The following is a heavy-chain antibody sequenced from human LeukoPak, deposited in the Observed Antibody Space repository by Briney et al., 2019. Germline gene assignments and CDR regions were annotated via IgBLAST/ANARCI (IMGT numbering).Heavy chain of an antibody. V-gene: IGHV4-31*03. CDR3: ARQLYNWNYGPTYNWFDP. CDR2: IYYSGST. D-gene: IGHD1-7*01. J-gene: IGHJ5*02. Sequence: SETLSLTCTVSGGSISSGGYYWSWIRQHPGKGLEWIGYIYYSGSTYYNPSLKSRVTISVDTSKNQFSLKLSSVTAADTAVYYCARQLYNWNYGPTYNWFDPWGQGTLVTVSS. CDR1: GGSISSGGYY.